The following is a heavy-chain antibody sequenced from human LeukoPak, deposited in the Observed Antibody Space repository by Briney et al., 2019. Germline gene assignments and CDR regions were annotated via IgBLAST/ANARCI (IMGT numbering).Heavy chain of an antibody. J-gene: IGHJ2*01. V-gene: IGHV3-21*01. Sequence: GGSLRLSCAASGFTFSSYSVHWVRQAPGKGLEWVSSISSSSTYIYYADSVKGRFTISRDNAKNSLSLQMNILRAEDTAVYYCAREGRYGYNYYLYFDLWGRGTLVTVSS. D-gene: IGHD5-24*01. CDR1: GFTFSSYS. CDR3: AREGRYGYNYYLYFDL. CDR2: ISSSSTYI.